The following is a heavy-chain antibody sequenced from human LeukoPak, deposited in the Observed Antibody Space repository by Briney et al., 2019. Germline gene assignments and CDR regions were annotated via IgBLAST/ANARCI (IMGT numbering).Heavy chain of an antibody. V-gene: IGHV3-21*01. J-gene: IGHJ5*02. Sequence: GGSLRLSCAASGFTFSSYWMSWVRQAPGKGLEWVSSISSSSSYIYYADSVKGRFTISRDNAKNSLYLQMNSLRAEDTAVYYCARDPAGGYYGSGSSWGQGTLVTVSS. D-gene: IGHD3-10*01. CDR3: ARDPAGGYYGSGSS. CDR2: ISSSSSYI. CDR1: GFTFSSYW.